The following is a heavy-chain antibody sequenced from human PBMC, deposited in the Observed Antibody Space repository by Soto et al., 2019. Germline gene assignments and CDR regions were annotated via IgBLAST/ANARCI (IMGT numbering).Heavy chain of an antibody. J-gene: IGHJ4*02. Sequence: QVQLVESGGGLVKPGGSLRLSCAASGFTFSDYYMSWIRQAPGKGLEWVSYISSSSSYTNYAASVKGRFTISRDNTKTSLYLQMNSLRAEDTAVYYCARAVGSGSDYWGQGTLVTVSS. CDR1: GFTFSDYY. V-gene: IGHV3-11*05. CDR2: ISSSSSYT. D-gene: IGHD3-10*01. CDR3: ARAVGSGSDY.